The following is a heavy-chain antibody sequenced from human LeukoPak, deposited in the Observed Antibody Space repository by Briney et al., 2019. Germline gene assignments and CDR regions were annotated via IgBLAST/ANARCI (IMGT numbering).Heavy chain of an antibody. CDR3: ARDRITMVRGANGSWFDP. Sequence: GASVKVSCKASGYTFTGYYMHWVGQAPGQGLAWMGWINPNSGGTNYAQKFQGRVTMTRDTSISTAYMELSRLRSDDTAVYYCARDRITMVRGANGSWFDPWGQGTLVTVSS. J-gene: IGHJ5*02. D-gene: IGHD3-10*01. CDR2: INPNSGGT. CDR1: GYTFTGYY. V-gene: IGHV1-2*02.